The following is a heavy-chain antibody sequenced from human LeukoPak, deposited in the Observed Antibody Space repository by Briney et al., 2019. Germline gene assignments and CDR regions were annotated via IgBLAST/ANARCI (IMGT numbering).Heavy chain of an antibody. CDR2: INPTGGST. Sequence: ASVKASCKASGYTFPSYFMHWVRQAPGQGLEWMGIINPTGGSTTYAQKFQGRVTMTRDTSMSTVYMELSSLRSDDTAVYYCARTAARRFDYWGQGTLVTVSS. J-gene: IGHJ4*02. CDR1: GYTFPSYF. V-gene: IGHV1-46*01. CDR3: ARTAARRFDY. D-gene: IGHD6-6*01.